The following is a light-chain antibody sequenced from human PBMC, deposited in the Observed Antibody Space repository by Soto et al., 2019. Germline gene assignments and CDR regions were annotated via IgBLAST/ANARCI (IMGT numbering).Light chain of an antibody. CDR3: SSYTSSGTWV. CDR1: SSDVGSYNR. CDR2: QVS. J-gene: IGLJ3*02. V-gene: IGLV2-18*02. Sequence: QSALTQPPSVSGSPGKSVTISCTGTSSDVGSYNRVSWYQQPPGTAPKLMICQVSNRPSGVPDRFSGSKSGNTASLTISGLQAEDDAYYYCSSYTSSGTWVFGGGTKLTV.